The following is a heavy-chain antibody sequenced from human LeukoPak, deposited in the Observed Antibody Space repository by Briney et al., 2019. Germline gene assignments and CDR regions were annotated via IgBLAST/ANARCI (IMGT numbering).Heavy chain of an antibody. CDR1: TYSFGSYA. V-gene: IGHV3-23*01. CDR3: AKVYGLSRGVIPQKYFDS. D-gene: IGHD3-10*01. Sequence: PGGSLRLSCVASTYSFGSYAFAWVRQAPGKGLEWDSTISGRGDSVYYADFVKGRFTVSRDNSKNTVYLQMNSLRAEDTAVHYCAKVYGLSRGVIPQKYFDSWGQGTLVTVSS. J-gene: IGHJ4*02. CDR2: ISGRGDSV.